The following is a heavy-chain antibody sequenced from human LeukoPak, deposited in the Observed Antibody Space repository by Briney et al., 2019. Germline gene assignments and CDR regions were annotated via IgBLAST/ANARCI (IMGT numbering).Heavy chain of an antibody. D-gene: IGHD3-16*01. CDR1: GFTFDDYG. Sequence: GGSLRLSCAASGFTFDDYGMSWVRQAPGKGLEWVSGINWNGGSTGYADSVKGRFTISRDNAKNSLYLQMNSLRAEDTALYYCARGGSIMITFGGPYYFDYWGQGTLVTVSS. CDR3: ARGGSIMITFGGPYYFDY. J-gene: IGHJ4*02. CDR2: INWNGGST. V-gene: IGHV3-20*04.